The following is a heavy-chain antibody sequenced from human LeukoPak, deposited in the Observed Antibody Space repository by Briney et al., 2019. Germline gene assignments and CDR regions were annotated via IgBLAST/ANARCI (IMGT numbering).Heavy chain of an antibody. J-gene: IGHJ4*02. V-gene: IGHV1-69*05. Sequence: SVKVSCKASGGTFSSYAISWVRQAPGQGLEWMGGIIPIFGTANYAQKFQGRVTITTDESTSTAYMELSSLRSEDTAVYYCGRRITVAGTEYYFDYWGQGTLVTVSS. CDR2: IIPIFGTA. D-gene: IGHD6-19*01. CDR3: GRRITVAGTEYYFDY. CDR1: GGTFSSYA.